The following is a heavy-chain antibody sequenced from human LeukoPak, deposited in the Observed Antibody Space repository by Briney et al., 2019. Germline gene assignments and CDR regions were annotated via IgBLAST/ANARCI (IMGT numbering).Heavy chain of an antibody. Sequence: GGSLRLSCAASGFTFEIYWMSWVRQAPGKGLEWVANIRRDGSEKNYVDSVKGRFTISRDNAKNSLYLQMNSLRADDTALYYCARHWEGVESDAFDIWGQGTMVTVSS. J-gene: IGHJ3*02. V-gene: IGHV3-7*04. D-gene: IGHD1-26*01. CDR3: ARHWEGVESDAFDI. CDR2: IRRDGSEK. CDR1: GFTFEIYW.